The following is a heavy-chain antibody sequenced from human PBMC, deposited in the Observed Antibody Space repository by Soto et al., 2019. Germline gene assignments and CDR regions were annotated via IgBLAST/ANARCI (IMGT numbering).Heavy chain of an antibody. J-gene: IGHJ4*02. V-gene: IGHV3-23*01. CDR3: AKDRTVEDRNFDY. Sequence: PGGSLRLSCAASGFTFSNYAMHLVRQSPGKGLEWVSSISTSIDATYYADSVKGRFTISRDDSKNTLYLQMNSLRAEDSAVYYCAKDRTVEDRNFDYWGQGTQVPVSS. D-gene: IGHD4-17*01. CDR1: GFTFSNYA. CDR2: ISTSIDAT.